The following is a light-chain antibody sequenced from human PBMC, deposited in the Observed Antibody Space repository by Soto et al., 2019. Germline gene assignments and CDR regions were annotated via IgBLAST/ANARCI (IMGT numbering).Light chain of an antibody. CDR3: QQVESYPST. J-gene: IGKJ4*01. CDR1: QGISSF. V-gene: IGKV1-9*01. CDR2: AAS. Sequence: IQLTQTPSSLSASVGDRVTITCRVSQGISSFLAWYQQKPGKAPKLLIYAASSLQSGVPSRFSGSGFGTDFTLTITSLQPEDFATYYCQQVESYPSTFGGGTKVEMK.